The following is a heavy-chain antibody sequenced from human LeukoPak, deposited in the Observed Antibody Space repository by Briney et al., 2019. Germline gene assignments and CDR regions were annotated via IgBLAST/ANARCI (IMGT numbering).Heavy chain of an antibody. CDR3: ARGYVSDYYMDV. D-gene: IGHD1-1*01. J-gene: IGHJ6*03. CDR2: ISAYNGNT. CDR1: GGTFSSYA. Sequence: ASVKVSCKASGGTFSSYAISWVRQAPGQGLEWMGWISAYNGNTNYAQKLQGRVTMTTDTSTSTAYMELRSLRSDDTAVYYCARGYVSDYYMDVWGKGTTVTISS. V-gene: IGHV1-18*01.